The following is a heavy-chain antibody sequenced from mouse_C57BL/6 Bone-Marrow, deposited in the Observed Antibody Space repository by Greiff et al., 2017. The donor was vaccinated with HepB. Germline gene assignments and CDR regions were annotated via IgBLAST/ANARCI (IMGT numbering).Heavy chain of an antibody. D-gene: IGHD4-1*01. J-gene: IGHJ4*01. CDR2: ISNGGGST. Sequence: EVKLMESGGGLVQPGGSLKLSCAASGFTFSDYYMYWVRQTPEKRLEWVAYISNGGGSTYYPDTVKGRFTISRDNAKNTLYLHMSRLRSEDTAMYYCASRTGPYYAMDYWGQGTSVTVSS. V-gene: IGHV5-12*01. CDR3: ASRTGPYYAMDY. CDR1: GFTFSDYY.